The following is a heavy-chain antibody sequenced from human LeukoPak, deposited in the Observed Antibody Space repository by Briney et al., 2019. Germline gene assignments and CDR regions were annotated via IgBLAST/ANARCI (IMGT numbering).Heavy chain of an antibody. Sequence: SETLSLTCTVSGGSISSYYWSWVRQPAGKGLEWIGRIYTSGSTNYNPSLKSRVTMSVGTSKNQFSLKLSSVTAADTAVYYCARVSLAGIVDYWGQGTLVTVSS. J-gene: IGHJ4*02. V-gene: IGHV4-4*07. CDR1: GGSISSYY. D-gene: IGHD6-19*01. CDR2: IYTSGST. CDR3: ARVSLAGIVDY.